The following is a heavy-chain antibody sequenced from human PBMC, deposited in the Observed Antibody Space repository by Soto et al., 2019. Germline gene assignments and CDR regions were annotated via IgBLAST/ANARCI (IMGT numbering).Heavy chain of an antibody. Sequence: EVQLLESGGGLVQPGGSLTLSCAASGFTFSSYGMTWVRQAPGKGLEWVSFSSATGAGRYYADSVKGRFTISRDNSKNTLYLKMSSLRADDTAVYYCAKDRRAGGNYGFYSDFWGQGALVIVSS. CDR2: SSATGAGR. J-gene: IGHJ4*02. D-gene: IGHD1-7*01. CDR3: AKDRRAGGNYGFYSDF. CDR1: GFTFSSYG. V-gene: IGHV3-23*01.